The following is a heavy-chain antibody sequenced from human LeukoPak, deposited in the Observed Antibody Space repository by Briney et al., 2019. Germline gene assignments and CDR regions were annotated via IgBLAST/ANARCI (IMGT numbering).Heavy chain of an antibody. J-gene: IGHJ3*02. CDR2: IYPGDSDT. D-gene: IGHD1-26*01. V-gene: IGHV5-51*01. CDR3: ARGPYSGSQPPDAFDI. Sequence: NHGESLKISCKGSGYSFTSYWIGWVRQMPGKGLEWMGIIYPGDSDTRYSPSFQGQVTISADKSISTAYLQWSSLKASDTAMYYCARGPYSGSQPPDAFDIWGQGTMVTVSS. CDR1: GYSFTSYW.